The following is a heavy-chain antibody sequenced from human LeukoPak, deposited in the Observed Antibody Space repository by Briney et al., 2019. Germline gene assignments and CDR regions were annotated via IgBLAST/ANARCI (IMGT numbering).Heavy chain of an antibody. J-gene: IGHJ6*03. V-gene: IGHV3-74*01. Sequence: GGSLRLSCAASGFTFSSYWMHWVRQAPGKGLVWVSRINSDGSSTSCADSAKGRFTISRDNAKNTLYRQMNSLRAEDTAVYYCARGDGSGWYNPTYYYYYMDVWGKGTTVTVSS. D-gene: IGHD6-19*01. CDR3: ARGDGSGWYNPTYYYYYMDV. CDR2: INSDGSST. CDR1: GFTFSSYW.